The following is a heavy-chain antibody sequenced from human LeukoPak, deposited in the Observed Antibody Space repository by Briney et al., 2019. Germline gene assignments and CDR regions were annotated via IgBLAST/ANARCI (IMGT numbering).Heavy chain of an antibody. Sequence: PSETLSLTCTVSGGSIISDSYYWRWIRQPAGQGLEWIGRIYTSGSTNYNPSLKRRVTISIDTPKNHFSLKQSSVTAADTAVYYCARSKGRMGATSRQTSRREDYFDYWGQGTLVTVSS. CDR3: ARSKGRMGATSRQTSRREDYFDY. CDR2: IYTSGST. CDR1: GGSIISDSYY. J-gene: IGHJ4*02. D-gene: IGHD1-26*01. V-gene: IGHV4-61*02.